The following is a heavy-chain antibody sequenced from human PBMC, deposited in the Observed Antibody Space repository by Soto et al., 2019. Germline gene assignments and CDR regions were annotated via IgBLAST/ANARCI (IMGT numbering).Heavy chain of an antibody. V-gene: IGHV4-34*01. J-gene: IGHJ1*01. Sequence: QVQLQQWRTGLLKPSETLSLTCAVYGGAFSTYYWAWIRQPPGKGLEWIGETHHSGSTTYSPSLMSRVSISIDTSRNQFSLKLRAVTAADTGVYYCANRLGSFWGQGTLVTGSS. D-gene: IGHD3-16*01. CDR1: GGAFSTYY. CDR3: ANRLGSF. CDR2: THHSGST.